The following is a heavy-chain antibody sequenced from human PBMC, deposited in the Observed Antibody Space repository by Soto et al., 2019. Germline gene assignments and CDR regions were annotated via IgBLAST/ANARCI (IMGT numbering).Heavy chain of an antibody. Sequence: LSLTCAVSGGSISSGGYSWSWIRQPPGKGLEWIGYIYHSGSTYYNPSLKSRVTISVDRSKNQFSLKLSSVTAADTAVYYCARAGWDNWNYGGWFDPWGQGTLVTVSS. CDR3: ARAGWDNWNYGGWFDP. CDR1: GGSISSGGYS. J-gene: IGHJ5*02. CDR2: IYHSGST. V-gene: IGHV4-30-2*01. D-gene: IGHD1-7*01.